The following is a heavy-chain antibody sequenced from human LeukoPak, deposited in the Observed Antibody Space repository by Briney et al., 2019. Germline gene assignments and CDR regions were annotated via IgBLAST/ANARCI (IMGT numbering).Heavy chain of an antibody. D-gene: IGHD2-2*01. CDR1: GGSISSYY. V-gene: IGHV4-59*01. Sequence: SETLSLTCTVSGGSISSYYWSWIRQPPGKGLEWIGYIYYSGSTNYNPSLKSRVTISVDTSKNQFSLKLSSVTAADTAVYYCARVSSTGDDAFDIWGQGTMVTVSS. CDR3: ARVSSTGDDAFDI. CDR2: IYYSGST. J-gene: IGHJ3*02.